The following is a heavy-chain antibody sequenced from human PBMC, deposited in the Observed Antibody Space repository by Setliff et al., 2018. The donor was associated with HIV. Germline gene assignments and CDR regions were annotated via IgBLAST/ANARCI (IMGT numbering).Heavy chain of an antibody. CDR2: IYPSDSDT. J-gene: IGHJ4*03. V-gene: IGHV5-51*01. D-gene: IGHD3-9*01. CDR3: AKGGGLNFRYHDWFVKI. Sequence: PGESLKISCKDSGDKFTNYWLGWVRQMPGKGLEWIGVIYPSDSDTRYSPSFKGQATISADRSINTAYLQWSSLRDSDTAMYYCAKGGGLNFRYHDWFVKIWGQGTLVTVSS. CDR1: GDKFTNYW.